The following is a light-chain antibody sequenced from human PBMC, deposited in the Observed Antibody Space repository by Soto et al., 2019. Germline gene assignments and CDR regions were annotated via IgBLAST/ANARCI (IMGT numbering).Light chain of an antibody. J-gene: IGKJ5*01. CDR2: TAS. V-gene: IGKV3-20*01. Sequence: GERQNDAGRGSDHVPSGSLSWYQQSPGQAPRLLIYTASSRATGIPDRFSGIGYGTDFSLTVSGLEPEDLAVYHCQQYGTSPQALGQGTRLEIK. CDR1: DHVPSGS. CDR3: QQYGTSPQA.